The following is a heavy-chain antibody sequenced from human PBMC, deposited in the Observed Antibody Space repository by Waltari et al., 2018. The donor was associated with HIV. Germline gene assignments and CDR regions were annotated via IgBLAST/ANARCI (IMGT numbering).Heavy chain of an antibody. Sequence: EVQLLESGGGLVQPGGSRRLSCAASGFAYVSYAITWVRQSPERGLEWGAAVSGGGAKSFYADSVKGRFTISRDNSKNTVFLQMNSLRAADTAIYYCAKAYYENTAYYYDFWGRGTRVTVSS. D-gene: IGHD3-22*01. J-gene: IGHJ4*02. V-gene: IGHV3-23*01. CDR2: VSGGGAKS. CDR3: AKAYYENTAYYYDF. CDR1: GFAYVSYA.